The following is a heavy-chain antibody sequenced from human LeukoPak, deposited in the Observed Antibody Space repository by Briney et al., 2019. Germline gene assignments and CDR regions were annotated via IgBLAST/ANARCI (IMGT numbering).Heavy chain of an antibody. J-gene: IGHJ4*02. D-gene: IGHD6-19*01. Sequence: PSETLSLTCTVSGGSISSYYWSWIRQPPGKGLEWIGSIYYSGGTNYNPSLKSRVTMSVDTSKNQFSLKLSSVTAADTAMYYCARHTMAGTFFAFWGQGTLVTVSS. V-gene: IGHV4-59*08. CDR1: GGSISSYY. CDR3: ARHTMAGTFFAF. CDR2: IYYSGGT.